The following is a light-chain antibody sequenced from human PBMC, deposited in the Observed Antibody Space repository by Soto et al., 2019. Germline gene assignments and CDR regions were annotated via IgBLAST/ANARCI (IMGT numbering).Light chain of an antibody. CDR1: QSVNGN. CDR2: GSS. V-gene: IGKV3-15*01. J-gene: IGKJ2*01. Sequence: VLTQSPGTLSLSPGERATLSCRASQSVNGNYLAWYQQKPGQAPRVLIYGSSTRATGIPASFSGSGSGTEFTLTITSLQSEDFAVYYCQQYSYWPYTFGQGTKVDIK. CDR3: QQYSYWPYT.